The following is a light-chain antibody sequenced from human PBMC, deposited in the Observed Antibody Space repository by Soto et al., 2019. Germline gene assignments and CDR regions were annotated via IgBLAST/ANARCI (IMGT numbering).Light chain of an antibody. CDR1: SSDVGGYNY. CDR3: SSYTSSSTLLYV. Sequence: QSVLTQPASVSGSPGQSITISCTGTSSDVGGYNYVSWYQPHPGKAPKLMIYDVSNRPSGVSNRFSGSKSGNTASLTISGLQAEDEADYYCSSYTSSSTLLYVFGTGTKLTVL. V-gene: IGLV2-14*01. CDR2: DVS. J-gene: IGLJ1*01.